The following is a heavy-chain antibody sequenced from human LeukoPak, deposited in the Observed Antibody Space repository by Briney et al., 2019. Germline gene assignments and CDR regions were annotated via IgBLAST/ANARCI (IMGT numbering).Heavy chain of an antibody. CDR3: ARGGNIGYSYNAFDI. CDR2: IRGSGSTI. V-gene: IGHV3-48*03. CDR1: GFTFSTYE. D-gene: IGHD5-18*01. J-gene: IGHJ3*02. Sequence: GGSLRLSCAASGFTFSTYEMNWVRQAPGKGLEWVSYIRGSGSTIYYADSIYYADSVKGRFTISRDNAKNSLYLQMNSLRAEDTAVYYCARGGNIGYSYNAFDIWGQGTVVTVSS.